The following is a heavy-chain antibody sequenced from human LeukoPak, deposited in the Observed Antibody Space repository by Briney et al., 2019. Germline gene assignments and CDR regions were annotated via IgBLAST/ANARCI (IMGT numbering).Heavy chain of an antibody. CDR2: FDPEDGET. Sequence: ASVKVSCKVSGYTLTELSMHWVRQAPGKGLEWTGGFDPEDGETIYAQKFQGRVTMTEDTSTDTAYMELSSLRSEDTAVYYCATTGHPPSYYDLWSGYEYYFDYWGQGTLVTVSS. CDR3: ATTGHPPSYYDLWSGYEYYFDY. V-gene: IGHV1-24*01. CDR1: GYTLTELS. J-gene: IGHJ4*02. D-gene: IGHD3-3*01.